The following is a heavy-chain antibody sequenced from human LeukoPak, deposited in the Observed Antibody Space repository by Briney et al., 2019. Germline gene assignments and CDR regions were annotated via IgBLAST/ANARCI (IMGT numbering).Heavy chain of an antibody. CDR2: IFYSGST. CDR1: GGSISSSSYY. Sequence: PSETLSLTCTVSGGSISSSSYYWGWIRQPPGKGLEWIGSIFYSGSTYNNPSLKSRVTISVDTSKNQFSLKLSSVTAADTAVYYCASSSTQPGIAVAGTSLDYWGQGTLVTVSS. V-gene: IGHV4-39*07. D-gene: IGHD6-19*01. J-gene: IGHJ4*02. CDR3: ASSSTQPGIAVAGTSLDY.